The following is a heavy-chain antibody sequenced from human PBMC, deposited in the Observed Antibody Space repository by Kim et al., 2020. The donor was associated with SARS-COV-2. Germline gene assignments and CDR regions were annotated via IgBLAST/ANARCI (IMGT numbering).Heavy chain of an antibody. CDR3: ARVPKRPKGIYFDY. V-gene: IGHV4-34*01. Sequence: SETLSLTCAVYGGSFSGYYWSWIRQPPGKGLEWIGEINHSGSTNYNPSLKSRVTISVDTSKNQFSLKLSSVTAADTAVYYCARVPKRPKGIYFDYWGQGTLVTVSS. D-gene: IGHD1-1*01. CDR2: INHSGST. J-gene: IGHJ4*02. CDR1: GGSFSGYY.